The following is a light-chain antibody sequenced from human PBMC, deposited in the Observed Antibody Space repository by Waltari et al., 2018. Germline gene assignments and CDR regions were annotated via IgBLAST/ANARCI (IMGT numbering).Light chain of an antibody. J-gene: IGLJ2*01. CDR1: NIGSKS. CDR3: QVWESSRGF. V-gene: IGLV3-21*02. CDR2: DDS. Sequence: SYVLTQSPSVSVAPGQTAKIPCWGKNIGSKSVHWYQHKSGQAPVLVAYDDSGRPSGIPQRFSRSNSENTSTLTSSRVEAGDEADYYCQVWESSRGFFGGGTNLTVL.